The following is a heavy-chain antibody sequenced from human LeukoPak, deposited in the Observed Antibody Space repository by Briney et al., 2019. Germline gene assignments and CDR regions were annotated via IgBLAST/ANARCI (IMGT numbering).Heavy chain of an antibody. CDR3: ARGAAYYYYGMDV. J-gene: IGHJ6*02. CDR1: GFIFSDHW. V-gene: IGHV3-30-3*01. CDR2: ISYDGSNK. Sequence: GGSLRLSCAASGFIFSDHWMHWVRQAPGKGLEWVAVISYDGSNKYYADSVKGRFTISRDNSKNTLYLQMNSLRAEDTAVYYCARGAAYYYYGMDVWGQGTTVTVSS. D-gene: IGHD6-25*01.